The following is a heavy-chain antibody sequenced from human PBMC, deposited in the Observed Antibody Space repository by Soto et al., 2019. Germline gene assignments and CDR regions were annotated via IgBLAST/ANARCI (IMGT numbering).Heavy chain of an antibody. CDR2: IDGSGGTT. D-gene: IGHD3-3*01. Sequence: PGGSLRLSCAASGFTFSNYVMSWVRQAPGKGLEWVSGIDGSGGTTYYPDSVKGRFTISRDNSKNTLSLQMSSLRAEDTAVYYCATRHGGSVLFVFDSWGQGTLVTVSS. J-gene: IGHJ4*02. CDR3: ATRHGGSVLFVFDS. V-gene: IGHV3-23*01. CDR1: GFTFSNYV.